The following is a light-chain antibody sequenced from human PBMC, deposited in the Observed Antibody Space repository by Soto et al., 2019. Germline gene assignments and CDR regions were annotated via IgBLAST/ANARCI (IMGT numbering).Light chain of an antibody. CDR1: QSISSW. CDR2: KAS. Sequence: DIQMTQSPSTLSASVGDRVTITCRASQSISSWLAWYQQEPGKAPNLLIYKASNVKSEVPSRFSGSGSGTEFTLTISSLQPDDFATYYCQQYSIYPYTFGQGTRLEIK. V-gene: IGKV1-5*03. J-gene: IGKJ2*01. CDR3: QQYSIYPYT.